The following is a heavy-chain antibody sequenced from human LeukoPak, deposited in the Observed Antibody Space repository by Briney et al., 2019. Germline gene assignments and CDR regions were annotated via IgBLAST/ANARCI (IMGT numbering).Heavy chain of an antibody. CDR1: GYTFTSYG. V-gene: IGHV1-18*01. Sequence: ASVKVSCKASGYTFTSYGISWVRQAPGQGLEWMGWISAYNGSTNYAQKLQGRVTMTTDTSTSTAYMELRSLRSDDTAVYYCARDREGFGEFLYYYYMDVWGKGTTVTVSS. CDR3: ARDREGFGEFLYYYYMDV. D-gene: IGHD3-10*01. J-gene: IGHJ6*03. CDR2: ISAYNGST.